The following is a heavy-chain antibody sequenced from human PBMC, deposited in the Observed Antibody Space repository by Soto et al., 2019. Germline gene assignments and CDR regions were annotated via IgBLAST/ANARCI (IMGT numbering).Heavy chain of an antibody. CDR2: IYYSGST. CDR1: GGSISSGGYY. D-gene: IGHD2-21*02. J-gene: IGHJ5*02. Sequence: SETLSLTCTVSGGSISSGGYYWSWIRQHPGKGLEWIGYIYYSGSTYYNPSLKSRVTVSVDTSKNQFSLKLSSVTAADTAVYYCARHPSDFWFDPWGQGTLVTVPS. V-gene: IGHV4-31*03. CDR3: ARHPSDFWFDP.